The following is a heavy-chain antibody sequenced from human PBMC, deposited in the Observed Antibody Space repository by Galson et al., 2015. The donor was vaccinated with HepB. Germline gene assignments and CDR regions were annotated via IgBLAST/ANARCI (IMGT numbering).Heavy chain of an antibody. CDR1: GFTFSGSA. V-gene: IGHV3-73*01. D-gene: IGHD2-21*02. Sequence: SLRLSCAASGFTFSGSAMHWVRQASGKGLEWVGRIRSKSNDYATTYAASVNGRFTISRDDSKNTAYLQMNSLKSEDTAVYYCARLGWGGDPDYWGQGTLVTVSS. CDR3: ARLGWGGDPDY. J-gene: IGHJ4*02. CDR2: IRSKSNDYAT.